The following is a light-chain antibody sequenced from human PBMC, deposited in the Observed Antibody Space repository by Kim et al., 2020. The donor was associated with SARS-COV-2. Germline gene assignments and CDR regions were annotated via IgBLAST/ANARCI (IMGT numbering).Light chain of an antibody. CDR3: QHSFSTPYT. V-gene: IGKV1-39*01. CDR1: QGINNY. Sequence: SASVGDRVTIPFRASQGINNYVNWYQQKPGKAPKLLIYAASSLQRGVPSRFSGSGSGTDFTLTISSLQPEDFATYYCQHSFSTPYTFGQGTKLEIK. CDR2: AAS. J-gene: IGKJ2*01.